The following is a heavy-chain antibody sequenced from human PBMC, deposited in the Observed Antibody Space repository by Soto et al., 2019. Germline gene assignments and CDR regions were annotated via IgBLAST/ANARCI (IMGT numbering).Heavy chain of an antibody. CDR2: IWYDGSNK. J-gene: IGHJ6*02. Sequence: QVQLVESGGGVVQPGRSLRLSCAASGFIFRSYGMHWVRQAPGKGLEWVAVIWYDGSNKYYADSVKGRFTISRDNSKNTLFLQMNSLRAEDTAVYYCSRDGPEAYGMDVWGQGTTVTVSS. V-gene: IGHV3-33*01. CDR1: GFIFRSYG. CDR3: SRDGPEAYGMDV.